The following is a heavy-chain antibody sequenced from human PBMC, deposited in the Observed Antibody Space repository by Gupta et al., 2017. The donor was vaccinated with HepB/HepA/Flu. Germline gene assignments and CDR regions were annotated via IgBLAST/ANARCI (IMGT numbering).Heavy chain of an antibody. Sequence: QVQLVQSGAEVKKPGASVKVSCKASGYPFTGYYMYWVRQAPGQGLECMGWINPNSGDTNYAQKFQGRVSMTRDRSTSTAYMELSKLRSDDTAVYYCARRAGEAFNIWDQGTMVTVSS. CDR3: ARRAGEAFNI. J-gene: IGHJ3*02. D-gene: IGHD1-14*01. CDR2: INPNSGDT. V-gene: IGHV1-2*02. CDR1: GYPFTGYY.